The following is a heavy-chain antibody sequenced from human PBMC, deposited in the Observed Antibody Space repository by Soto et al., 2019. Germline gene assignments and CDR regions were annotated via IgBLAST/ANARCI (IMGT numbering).Heavy chain of an antibody. CDR3: ATSHDYYGSGRHNWFAP. CDR2: ISSSSSTI. D-gene: IGHD3-10*01. V-gene: IGHV3-48*01. J-gene: IGHJ5*02. CDR1: GVTFSSYS. Sequence: GGAQRRSGAPCGVTFSSYSMNWVRQAPGKGLEWVSYISSSSSTIYYADSVKGRFTISRDNAKNSLYLQMNSLRAEDTAVYYCATSHDYYGSGRHNWFAPWGHGTPVTVSS.